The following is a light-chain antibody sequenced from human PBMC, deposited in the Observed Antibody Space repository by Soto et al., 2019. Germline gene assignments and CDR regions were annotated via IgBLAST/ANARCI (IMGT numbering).Light chain of an antibody. Sequence: EIVLTQSPGTLSLSPGERATLSCRARQTVSSNYLAWYQQKPGQAPRHLIYGASSRATGIPDRFSGSGSGTDFTLTISRLEPEDFALYYCQQYGGSPRTFGQGTQ. V-gene: IGKV3-20*01. CDR2: GAS. CDR1: QTVSSNY. CDR3: QQYGGSPRT. J-gene: IGKJ1*01.